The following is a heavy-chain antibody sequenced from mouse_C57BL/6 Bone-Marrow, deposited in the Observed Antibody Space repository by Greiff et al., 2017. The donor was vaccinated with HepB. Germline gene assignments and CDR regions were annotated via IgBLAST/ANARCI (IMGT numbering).Heavy chain of an antibody. D-gene: IGHD2-3*01. CDR3: AKEVDDRFAY. J-gene: IGHJ3*01. V-gene: IGHV1-64*01. CDR1: GYTFTSYW. CDR2: IHPNSGST. Sequence: QVQLKQPGAELVKPGASVKLSCKASGYTFTSYWMHWVKQRPGQGLEWIGMIHPNSGSTNYNEKFKSKATLTVDKSSSTAYMQLSSLTSEDSAVYYCAKEVDDRFAYWGQGTLVTVSA.